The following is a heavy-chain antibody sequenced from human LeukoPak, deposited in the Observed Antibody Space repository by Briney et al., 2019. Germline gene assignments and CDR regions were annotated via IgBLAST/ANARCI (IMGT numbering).Heavy chain of an antibody. D-gene: IGHD1-26*01. CDR3: ARESGGSYIRSDAFDI. V-gene: IGHV6-1*01. Sequence: SQTLSLTCAISGDSVSSNSAAWNWIRQSPSRGLEWLGRTHYRSKWYNDYAVSVKSRITINPDTSKNQFSLKLSSVTAADTAVYYCARESGGSYIRSDAFDIWGQGTMVTVSS. CDR1: GDSVSSNSAA. J-gene: IGHJ3*02. CDR2: THYRSKWYN.